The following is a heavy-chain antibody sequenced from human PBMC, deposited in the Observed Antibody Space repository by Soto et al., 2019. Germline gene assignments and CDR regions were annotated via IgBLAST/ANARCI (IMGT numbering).Heavy chain of an antibody. Sequence: ASVKVSCKASGYTFTSYAMHWVRQAPGRRLEWMGWINAGNGNTKYSQKFQGRVTITRDTSASTAYMELSSLRSEDTAVYYCAREQWLGAFDIWGQGTMVTVSS. D-gene: IGHD6-19*01. CDR3: AREQWLGAFDI. J-gene: IGHJ3*02. V-gene: IGHV1-3*01. CDR2: INAGNGNT. CDR1: GYTFTSYA.